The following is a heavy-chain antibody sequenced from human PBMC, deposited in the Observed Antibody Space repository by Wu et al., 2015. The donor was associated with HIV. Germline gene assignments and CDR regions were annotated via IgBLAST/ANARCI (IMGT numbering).Heavy chain of an antibody. CDR3: VRKNGYSGYYPFDL. Sequence: QVQLVQSGGEVKKPGASVKVPCKASGYSFVRYSLNWVRQAPGQGLEWMGWIGVSNGNTIYAQKFQGRVIMTTDKPTSTVYMELKSLTSDDTAIYYCVRKNGYSGYYPFDLWGQGTLVTVSS. D-gene: IGHD5-12*01. CDR2: IGVSNGNT. J-gene: IGHJ4*02. CDR1: GYSFVRYS. V-gene: IGHV1-18*01.